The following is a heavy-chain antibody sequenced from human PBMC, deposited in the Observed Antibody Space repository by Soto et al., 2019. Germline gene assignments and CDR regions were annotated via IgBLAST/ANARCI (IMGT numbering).Heavy chain of an antibody. D-gene: IGHD3-3*01. V-gene: IGHV3-30*18. J-gene: IGHJ4*02. Sequence: GGSLRLSCAASGFTFSSYWMSWVRQAPGKGLEWVAVISYDGSNKYYADSVKGRFTISRDNSKNTLYLQMNSLRAEDTAVYYCAKGGDHQPQIFGVNWGQGTLVTVSS. CDR1: GFTFSSYW. CDR2: ISYDGSNK. CDR3: AKGGDHQPQIFGVN.